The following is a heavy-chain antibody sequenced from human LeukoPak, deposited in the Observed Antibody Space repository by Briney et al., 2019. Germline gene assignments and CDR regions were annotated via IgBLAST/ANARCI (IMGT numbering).Heavy chain of an antibody. CDR3: AREAAADVFDI. CDR1: IFTFSSYE. CDR2: ISRSGSTI. Sequence: SGGSLRLSCAASIFTFSSYEGNWGRQTPGKGVGWVSYISRSGSTISDADHGKGRLTISRDNAKNSLYLQMNSLSADDTAVYYCAREAAADVFDIWRQGTMLPVSS. D-gene: IGHD6-13*01. V-gene: IGHV3-48*03. J-gene: IGHJ3*02.